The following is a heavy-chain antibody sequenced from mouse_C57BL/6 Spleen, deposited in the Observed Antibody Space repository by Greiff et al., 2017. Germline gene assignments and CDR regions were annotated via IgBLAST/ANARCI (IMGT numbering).Heavy chain of an antibody. J-gene: IGHJ4*01. V-gene: IGHV1-69*01. CDR1: GYTFTSYW. D-gene: IGHD1-1*01. CDR3: ARGATVHYAMDY. Sequence: VQLQQPGAELVMPGASVKLSCKASGYTFTSYWMPWVKQRPGPGLEWIGEIDPSDSYTNYNQKFKGKSTLTVDKSSSTAYMQLSSLTSEDSAVYYCARGATVHYAMDYWGQGTSVTVSS. CDR2: IDPSDSYT.